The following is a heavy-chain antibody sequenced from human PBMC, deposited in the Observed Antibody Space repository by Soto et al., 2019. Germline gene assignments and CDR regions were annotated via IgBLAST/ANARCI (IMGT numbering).Heavy chain of an antibody. V-gene: IGHV3-48*02. CDR3: VVAGTIGSYYFDY. D-gene: IGHD6-19*01. CDR2: ISSSSSTI. Sequence: EVQLVESGGGLVQSGGSLRLSCAASGFTFSSYSMNWVRQAPGKGLEWVSDISSSSSTIYYADSVKGRFTISRDNAKNSLYLQMSSLRDEDTAVYYGVVAGTIGSYYFDYWGQGTLVTVSS. J-gene: IGHJ4*02. CDR1: GFTFSSYS.